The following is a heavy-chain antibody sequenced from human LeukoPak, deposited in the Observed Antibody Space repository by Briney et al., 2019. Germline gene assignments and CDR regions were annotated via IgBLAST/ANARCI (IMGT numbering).Heavy chain of an antibody. D-gene: IGHD6-13*01. CDR1: GFTFTSSA. CDR3: ARGYSSSWYKGAFDI. J-gene: IGHJ3*02. Sequence: SVKVSCKASGFTFTSSAMQWVRQARGQRLEWIGWIVVGSGNTNYAQKFQERVTITRDMSTSTAYMELSSLRSEDTAVYYCARGYSSSWYKGAFDIWGQGTMVTLSS. V-gene: IGHV1-58*02. CDR2: IVVGSGNT.